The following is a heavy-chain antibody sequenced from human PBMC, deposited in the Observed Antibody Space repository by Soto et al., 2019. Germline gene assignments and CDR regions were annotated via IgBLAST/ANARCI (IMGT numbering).Heavy chain of an antibody. CDR1: GYTFTSYG. CDR2: ISAYNGNT. J-gene: IGHJ6*02. Sequence: QVQLVQSGAEVKKPGASVKVSCKASGYTFTSYGISWVRQAPGQGLEWMGCISAYNGNTNYAQKLQGRVTMTTDTSTSTAYMELRSLRSDDTAVYYCAGDYYYGSGSYYNREGTPYYYYGMDVWGQGTTVTVSS. D-gene: IGHD3-10*01. V-gene: IGHV1-18*01. CDR3: AGDYYYGSGSYYNREGTPYYYYGMDV.